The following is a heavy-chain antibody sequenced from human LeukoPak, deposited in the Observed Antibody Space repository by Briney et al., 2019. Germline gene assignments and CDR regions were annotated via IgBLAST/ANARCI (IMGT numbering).Heavy chain of an antibody. J-gene: IGHJ4*02. V-gene: IGHV4-59*08. CDR1: GGSISNYY. D-gene: IGHD4-11*01. Sequence: SETLSLTCTVSGGSISNYYWSWIRQPPGEGLEWIGYIYNSGGTNYNPSLKSRVTMSIETSQNQFSLNLTSVTATDTAVYYCARGGLGGITAYSNYLFDYWGQGTLVTVSS. CDR2: IYNSGGT. CDR3: ARGGLGGITAYSNYLFDY.